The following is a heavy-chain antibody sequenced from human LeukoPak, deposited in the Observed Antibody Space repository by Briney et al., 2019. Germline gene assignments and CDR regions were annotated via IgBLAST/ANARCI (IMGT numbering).Heavy chain of an antibody. J-gene: IGHJ4*02. CDR1: GFTFSSYW. CDR3: AREGRPYYYGSGSYSPSDY. V-gene: IGHV3-7*01. Sequence: QPGGSLRLSRAASGFTFSSYWISWVRQAPGKGLEWVANIKQDGSEKYYVDSVKGRFTISRDNAKNSLYLQMNSLRAEDTAVYYCAREGRPYYYGSGSYSPSDYWGQGTLVTVSS. D-gene: IGHD3-10*01. CDR2: IKQDGSEK.